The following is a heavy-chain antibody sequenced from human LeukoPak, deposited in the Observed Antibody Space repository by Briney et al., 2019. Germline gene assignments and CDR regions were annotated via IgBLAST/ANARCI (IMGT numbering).Heavy chain of an antibody. D-gene: IGHD2-2*01. CDR1: GFTFSIYA. Sequence: GRSLRLCCAASGFTFSIYAMHWVREAPGKGLEWVAVISYDGSNKYYADSVKGRFTISRDNSKNTLYLQMNSLRAEDTAVYYCARDRTNMRYCSSTSCYGYYYYGMDVWGQGTTVTVSS. V-gene: IGHV3-30-3*01. CDR2: ISYDGSNK. J-gene: IGHJ6*02. CDR3: ARDRTNMRYCSSTSCYGYYYYGMDV.